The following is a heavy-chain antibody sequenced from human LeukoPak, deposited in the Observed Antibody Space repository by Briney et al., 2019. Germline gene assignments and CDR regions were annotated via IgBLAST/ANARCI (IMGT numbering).Heavy chain of an antibody. CDR2: IYYSGST. V-gene: IGHV4-39*07. Sequence: PSETLSLTCTVSGGSISSSSYYWGWIRQPPGKGLEWIGSIYYSGSTYYNPSLKSRVTISVDTSKNQFSLKLSSVTAADTAVYYCARGPTSGSYISALGDYWGQGTLVTVSS. CDR1: GGSISSSSYY. D-gene: IGHD3-10*01. CDR3: ARGPTSGSYISALGDY. J-gene: IGHJ4*02.